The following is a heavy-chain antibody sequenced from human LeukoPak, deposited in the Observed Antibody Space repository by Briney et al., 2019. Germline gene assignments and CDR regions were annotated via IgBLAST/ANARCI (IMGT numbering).Heavy chain of an antibody. V-gene: IGHV1-24*01. D-gene: IGHD1-26*01. J-gene: IGHJ4*02. CDR3: ARSYSGSYMGHFDY. CDR1: GYTLTELS. Sequence: ASVKVSCKVSGYTLTELSMHWVRQAPGKGLEWMGGFDPEDGETIYAQKFQGRVTMTEDTSTDTAYMELNSLRAEDTAVYYCARSYSGSYMGHFDYWGQGTLVTVSS. CDR2: FDPEDGET.